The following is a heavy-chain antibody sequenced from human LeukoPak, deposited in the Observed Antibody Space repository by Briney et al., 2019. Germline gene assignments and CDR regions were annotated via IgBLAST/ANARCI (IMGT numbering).Heavy chain of an antibody. D-gene: IGHD3-22*01. Sequence: GGSLRLSCAASGFTFSRLAMTWVRQAPGKGLEWVSTISSSGSYYADPVKGRFIISRDNSRNTLDLQMNSLRAEDTAVYFCAKDHESDGYPCLDHWGQGALVTVSS. CDR2: ISSSGS. V-gene: IGHV3-23*01. J-gene: IGHJ4*02. CDR1: GFTFSRLA. CDR3: AKDHESDGYPCLDH.